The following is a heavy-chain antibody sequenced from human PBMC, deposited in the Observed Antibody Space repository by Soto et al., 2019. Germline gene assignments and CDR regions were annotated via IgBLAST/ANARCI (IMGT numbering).Heavy chain of an antibody. Sequence: QVHLVQSGAEVKKPGSSVKVSCKASGGAFTNDIITWVRQAPGQGLEWMGRIIPLLDVTNYAQKFQGRVTITAXKXTXTPXRELNSLIYEDTAVYYCARDSPMGSTFSGYDAIDYWGQGTLVTVSS. V-gene: IGHV1-69*08. J-gene: IGHJ4*02. CDR1: GGAFTNDI. D-gene: IGHD5-12*01. CDR2: IIPLLDVT. CDR3: ARDSPMGSTFSGYDAIDY.